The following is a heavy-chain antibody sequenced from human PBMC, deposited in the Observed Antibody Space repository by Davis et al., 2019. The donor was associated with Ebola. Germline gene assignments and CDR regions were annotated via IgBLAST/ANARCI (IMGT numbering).Heavy chain of an antibody. CDR2: IHHSGST. D-gene: IGHD3-10*01. Sequence: SETLSLTCTVSGGAINNYYLSWIRQSPGKGLEWIGYIHHSGSTKYNPSLESRVTISVDTSKNQFSLKLSSVTAADTAVYYCARENVWFGERALDYWGQGTLVTVSS. CDR3: ARENVWFGERALDY. CDR1: GGAINNYY. J-gene: IGHJ4*02. V-gene: IGHV4-59*01.